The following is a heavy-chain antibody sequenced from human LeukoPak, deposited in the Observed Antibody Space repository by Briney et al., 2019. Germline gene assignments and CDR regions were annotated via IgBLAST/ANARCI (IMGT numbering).Heavy chain of an antibody. D-gene: IGHD3-3*01. CDR3: ARGDFWSGYFYYYYGMDV. Sequence: SETLSLTCAVHGGSFSGYYWSWIRQPPGKGLEWIGEINHSGSTNYNPSLKSRVTISVDTSKNQFSLKLSSVTAADTAVYYCARGDFWSGYFYYYYGMDVWGQGTTVTVSS. CDR2: INHSGST. J-gene: IGHJ6*02. CDR1: GGSFSGYY. V-gene: IGHV4-34*01.